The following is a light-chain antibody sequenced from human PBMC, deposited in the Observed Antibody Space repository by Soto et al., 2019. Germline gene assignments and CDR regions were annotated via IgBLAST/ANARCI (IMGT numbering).Light chain of an antibody. CDR2: GAS. J-gene: IGKJ5*01. CDR1: QSVSSSY. CDR3: QQYGSSPPVT. V-gene: IGKV3-20*01. Sequence: EIVLAQSPGTLSLSPGERATFSCRASQSVSSSYLAWYQQEPGQAPRLLIYGASSRATGIPDRFSGSGSGTDFTLTISRLEPEDFAVYYCQQYGSSPPVTFGQGTRLEI.